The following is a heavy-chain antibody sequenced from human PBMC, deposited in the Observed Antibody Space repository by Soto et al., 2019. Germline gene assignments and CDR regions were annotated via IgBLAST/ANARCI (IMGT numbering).Heavy chain of an antibody. D-gene: IGHD2-2*01. V-gene: IGHV3-21*01. J-gene: IGHJ6*02. Sequence: VGSLRLSCAASGFTFRSYNMNWVRQAPGKGLEWVSSISGSSTYIHYVDSLKGRFTNSRDNAKNSLYLQMNSLRAEDTAVYYCARSRGYCSSTSCIYGMDVWGQGTTVTVSS. CDR3: ARSRGYCSSTSCIYGMDV. CDR2: ISGSSTYI. CDR1: GFTFRSYN.